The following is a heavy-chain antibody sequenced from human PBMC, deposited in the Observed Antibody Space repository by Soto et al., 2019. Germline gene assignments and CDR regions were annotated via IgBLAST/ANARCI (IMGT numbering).Heavy chain of an antibody. CDR3: ARVVGTTPYYYYMDV. CDR2: ISGSGGGT. J-gene: IGHJ6*03. CDR1: EFIFSGYA. D-gene: IGHD4-17*01. Sequence: GGSLRLSCAASEFIFSGYAMSWVRQAPGKGLEWVSTISGSGGGTYYADSVKGRFTVSRDNSKNTLFLQMNSLRAEDTAVYYCARVVGTTPYYYYMDVWGKGTTVTVSS. V-gene: IGHV3-23*01.